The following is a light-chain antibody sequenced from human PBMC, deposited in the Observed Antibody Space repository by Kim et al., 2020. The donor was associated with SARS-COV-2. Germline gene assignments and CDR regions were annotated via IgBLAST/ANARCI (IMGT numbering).Light chain of an antibody. J-gene: IGKJ1*01. V-gene: IGKV3-20*01. CDR3: HQFGSSPRT. CDR1: QSVSSSY. Sequence: SPGERATRSCRASQSVSSSYLAWYQQKPGQAPRLLIYAASSRPTGIPDRFSGGGSGTHFTLTISGLEPEDFAVYYCHQFGSSPRTFVQGTKVDIK. CDR2: AAS.